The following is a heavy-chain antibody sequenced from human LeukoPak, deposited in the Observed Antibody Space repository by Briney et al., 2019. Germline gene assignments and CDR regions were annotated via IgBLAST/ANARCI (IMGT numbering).Heavy chain of an antibody. CDR3: ARSLQDIVVVVAATYWFDP. CDR1: GYTFTSYD. CDR2: MNPNSGNT. Sequence: GASVKVSCKASGYTFTSYDINWVRQATGQGLEWMGWMNPNSGNTGYAQKFQGRVTITRNTSISTAYMELSSLRSEDTAVYYCARSLQDIVVVVAATYWFDPWGQGTLVTVSS. D-gene: IGHD2-15*01. J-gene: IGHJ5*02. V-gene: IGHV1-8*03.